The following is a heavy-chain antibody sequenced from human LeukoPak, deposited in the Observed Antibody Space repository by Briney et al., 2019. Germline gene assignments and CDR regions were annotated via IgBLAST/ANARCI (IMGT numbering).Heavy chain of an antibody. D-gene: IGHD3-16*01. Sequence: GGSLRLSRAASGFTFSSYAMSWVRQAPGKGLEWVSAISGSGGSTYYADSVKGRFTISRDNSKNTLYLQMNSLRAEDTAVYYCAKPVGMLNDAFDIWGQGTMVTVSS. V-gene: IGHV3-23*01. CDR2: ISGSGGST. CDR3: AKPVGMLNDAFDI. J-gene: IGHJ3*02. CDR1: GFTFSSYA.